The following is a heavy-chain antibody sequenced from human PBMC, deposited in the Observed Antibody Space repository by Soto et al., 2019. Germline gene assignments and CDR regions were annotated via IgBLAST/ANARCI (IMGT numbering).Heavy chain of an antibody. Sequence: SVNVSCKASGGTFSSYAISWVRQAPGQGLELMGGIIPIFGTANYAQKFQGRVTITAXXXXXXAXMXLXSXRSEXTAVYYCARVRDVNWYFDLWGRGTLVTVSS. J-gene: IGHJ2*01. V-gene: IGHV1-69*13. D-gene: IGHD3-10*02. CDR1: GGTFSSYA. CDR2: IIPIFGTA. CDR3: ARVRDVNWYFDL.